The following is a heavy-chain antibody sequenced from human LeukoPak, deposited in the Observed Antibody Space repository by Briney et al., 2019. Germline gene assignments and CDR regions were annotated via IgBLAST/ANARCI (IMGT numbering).Heavy chain of an antibody. CDR2: IIPIFGTA. CDR3: ARDGSGYSYGYYNWFDP. CDR1: GGTFSSYA. Sequence: SVKVSCKASGGTFSSYAISWVRQAPGQGLEWMGGIIPIFGTANYAQKFQGRVTITTDESTSTAYMELSSLRSEDTAVCYCARDGSGYSYGYYNWFDPWGQGTLVTVSS. J-gene: IGHJ5*02. D-gene: IGHD5-18*01. V-gene: IGHV1-69*05.